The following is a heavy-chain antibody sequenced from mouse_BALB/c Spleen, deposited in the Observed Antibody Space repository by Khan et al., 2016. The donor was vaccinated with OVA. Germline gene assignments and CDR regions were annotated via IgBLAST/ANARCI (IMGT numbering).Heavy chain of an antibody. CDR2: IYPGSDNA. V-gene: IGHV1-81*01. CDR1: GYTFTYYV. D-gene: IGHD2-3*01. CDR3: ARGDGYYVYFDY. Sequence: QVRLQQSGPELVKPGASVKMSCKASGYTFTYYVITWVKQRIGQGLEWIGEIYPGSDNAYYNERFKGKATLTADKSSNTTHMQLSSLTSEDSAVYFCARGDGYYVYFDYWGQGTTLTVSS. J-gene: IGHJ2*01.